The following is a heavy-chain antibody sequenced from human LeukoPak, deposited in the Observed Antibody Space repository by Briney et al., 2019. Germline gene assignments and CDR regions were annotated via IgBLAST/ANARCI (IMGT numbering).Heavy chain of an antibody. CDR3: ARGKAGYSYGSRYHYMDV. CDR2: INHSGST. CDR1: GGSFSGYY. D-gene: IGHD5-18*01. V-gene: IGHV4-34*01. J-gene: IGHJ6*03. Sequence: PSETLSLTCAVYGGSFSGYYWSWIRQPPGKGLEWIGKINHSGSTNYNPSLKSRVTISVDTSKNQFSLKLSSVTAADTAVYYCARGKAGYSYGSRYHYMDVWGKGTTVTVSS.